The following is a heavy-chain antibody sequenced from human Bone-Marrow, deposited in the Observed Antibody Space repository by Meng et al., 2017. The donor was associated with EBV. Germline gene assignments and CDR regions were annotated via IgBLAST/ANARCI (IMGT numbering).Heavy chain of an antibody. CDR1: VASVSDGTYR. Sequence: QAPRQESDRRQVSRSEILSLTCTGYVASVSDGTYRWSCIPQPPGKELDWIGYIYDGGTTIYNPALKRRVTILVDASKNQFSLKLSSVTTADTAVYYCAKSRSSTPGVVDYWGQGTLVTVSS. J-gene: IGHJ4*02. CDR3: AKSRSSTPGVVDY. D-gene: IGHD3-10*01. V-gene: IGHV4-61*01. CDR2: IYDGGTT.